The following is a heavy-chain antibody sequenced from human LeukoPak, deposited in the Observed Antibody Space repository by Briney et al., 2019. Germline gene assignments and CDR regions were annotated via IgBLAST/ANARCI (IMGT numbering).Heavy chain of an antibody. CDR2: IYHSGST. Sequence: PSQTLSLTCTVSGGSISSGGYYWSWIRQPPGKGLEWIGYIYHSGSTYYNPSLKSRVTISVDRSKNQFSLKLSSVTAADTAVYYCARDPDSGYGGFDYWGQGTLVTVSS. J-gene: IGHJ4*02. CDR3: ARDPDSGYGGFDY. CDR1: GGSISSGGYY. D-gene: IGHD5-12*01. V-gene: IGHV4-30-2*01.